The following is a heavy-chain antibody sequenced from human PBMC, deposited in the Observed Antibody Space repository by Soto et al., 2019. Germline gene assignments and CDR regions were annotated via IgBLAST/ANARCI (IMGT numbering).Heavy chain of an antibody. CDR3: ARIIPLAYCGGDCYGAFDP. V-gene: IGHV1-69*06. CDR1: GGTFSSYA. D-gene: IGHD2-21*02. J-gene: IGHJ5*02. CDR2: IIPIFGTA. Sequence: QVQLVQSGAEVKKPGSSVKVSCKASGGTFSSYAISWVRQAPGQGLEWMGGIIPIFGTANYAQKFQVRVTITADKSTSKAYRALCSLRSEDTAVYYCARIIPLAYCGGDCYGAFDPWGQGTLVTVSS.